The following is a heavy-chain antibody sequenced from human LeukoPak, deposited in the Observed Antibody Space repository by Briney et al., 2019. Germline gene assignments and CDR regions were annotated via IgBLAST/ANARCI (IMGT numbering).Heavy chain of an antibody. CDR2: ISSSSSYI. CDR3: ARVIGDRDTIFGVVTPYYMDV. Sequence: GGSLRLSCAASGFTFSSYSMNWVRQAPGKGLEWVSSISSSSSYIYYADSVKGRFTISRDNAKNSLYLQMNSLRAEDTAVYYCARVIGDRDTIFGVVTPYYMDVWGKGTTVTVSS. J-gene: IGHJ6*03. D-gene: IGHD3-3*01. V-gene: IGHV3-21*01. CDR1: GFTFSSYS.